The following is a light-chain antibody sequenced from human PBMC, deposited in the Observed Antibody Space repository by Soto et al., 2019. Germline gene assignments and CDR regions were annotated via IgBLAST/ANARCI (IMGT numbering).Light chain of an antibody. V-gene: IGKV3-20*01. J-gene: IGKJ1*01. CDR3: QLYGSSPPWT. Sequence: ESVLTQSPGTLSLSPGERATLSCRASQSVSSSYLAWYQQKPGQAPRLLMYGASSRATGIPDRFSGGGSGTDFALTISRLEPDDFAVYYCQLYGSSPPWTFGQGTKVEVK. CDR1: QSVSSSY. CDR2: GAS.